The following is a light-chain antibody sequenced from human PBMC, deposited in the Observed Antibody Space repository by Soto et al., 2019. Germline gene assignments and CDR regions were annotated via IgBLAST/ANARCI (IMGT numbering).Light chain of an antibody. Sequence: EIVLTQSPVTLSLSPGERATLSCRASQSVSSSYLAWYQQKPGQAPRLFIHGASSRATGVPERFCGSGSGTGFTLTISTLEPEDFAVYYCQQYGSSPWTFGQGTTVEIK. V-gene: IGKV3-20*01. CDR2: GAS. J-gene: IGKJ1*01. CDR3: QQYGSSPWT. CDR1: QSVSSSY.